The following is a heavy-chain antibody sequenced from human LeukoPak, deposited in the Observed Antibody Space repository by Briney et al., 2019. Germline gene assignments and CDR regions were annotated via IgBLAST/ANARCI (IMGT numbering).Heavy chain of an antibody. D-gene: IGHD4-17*01. V-gene: IGHV4-34*01. J-gene: IGHJ4*02. CDR2: INHSGST. CDR1: GGSFSGYY. Sequence: SETLSLTCAVYGGSFSGYYWSWIRQPPGKGLEWIGEINHSGSTNYNPSLKSRVTISVDTSKNQFSLKLSSVTAADTAVYYCARMKEGHGDYFDYWGQGTLVTVSS. CDR3: ARMKEGHGDYFDY.